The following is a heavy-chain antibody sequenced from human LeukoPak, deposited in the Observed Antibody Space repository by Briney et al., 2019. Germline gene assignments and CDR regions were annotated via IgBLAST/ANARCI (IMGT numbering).Heavy chain of an antibody. Sequence: SETLSLTCTVSGGSISSYYWSWIRQPPGKGLEWIGYIYYSGSTNYNPSLKSRVTISVDTSKNQFSLKLSSVTAADTAVYYCARGGRYSSSSRPDYWGQGTLVTVSS. D-gene: IGHD6-6*01. V-gene: IGHV4-59*12. CDR1: GGSISSYY. CDR3: ARGGRYSSSSRPDY. CDR2: IYYSGST. J-gene: IGHJ4*02.